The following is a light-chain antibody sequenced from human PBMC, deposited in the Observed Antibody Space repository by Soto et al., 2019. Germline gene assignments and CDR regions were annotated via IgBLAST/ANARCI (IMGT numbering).Light chain of an antibody. Sequence: QSALTQPPAASGSPGQSVTISCTGTYNDVGGYKFVSWYQQHPGKAPKLLIYEVTQRPSGVPDRFSGSKTGNTASLTVSGLQPEDEADYYCSSYAGFAMAVLGNGTKLSV. CDR3: SSYAGFAMAV. CDR2: EVT. CDR1: YNDVGGYKF. V-gene: IGLV2-8*01. J-gene: IGLJ1*01.